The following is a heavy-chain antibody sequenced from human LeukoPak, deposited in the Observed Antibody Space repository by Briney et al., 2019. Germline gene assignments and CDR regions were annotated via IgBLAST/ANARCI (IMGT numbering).Heavy chain of an antibody. CDR3: ASELRYFDWSPGY. Sequence: GGSLRLSCAASGFTFSSYAMSWVRQAPGKGLEWVSAISGSGGSTYYADSVKGRFTISRDNSKNTLYLQMNSLRTEDTAVYYCASELRYFDWSPGYWGQGTLVTVSS. D-gene: IGHD3-9*01. V-gene: IGHV3-23*01. J-gene: IGHJ4*02. CDR1: GFTFSSYA. CDR2: ISGSGGST.